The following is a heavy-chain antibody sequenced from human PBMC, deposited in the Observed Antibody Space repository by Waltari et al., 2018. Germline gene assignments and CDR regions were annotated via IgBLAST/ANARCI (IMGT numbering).Heavy chain of an antibody. CDR2: IYYSGST. CDR1: GGSISSHY. Sequence: QVQLQESGPGLVKPSETLSLTCTVSGGSISSHYWSWIRQPPGKGLEWIGYIYYSGSTNYNPSLKSRVTTAVDTSKNQFSLKLSSVTAADTAVYYCARQKGDYSNWFDPWGQGTLVTVSS. V-gene: IGHV4-59*11. J-gene: IGHJ5*02. CDR3: ARQKGDYSNWFDP. D-gene: IGHD4-17*01.